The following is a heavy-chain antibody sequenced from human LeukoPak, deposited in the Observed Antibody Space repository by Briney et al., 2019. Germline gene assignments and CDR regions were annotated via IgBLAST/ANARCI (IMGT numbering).Heavy chain of an antibody. CDR2: ISDSGGST. CDR3: AKQDYSNYPPYYGMDV. V-gene: IGHV3-23*01. CDR1: GFTFSIYA. Sequence: GRSLRLSCAASGFTFSIYAMSWVRQAPGKGLEWVSGISDSGGSTYYADSVKGRFTISRDNSKNTLYLQMNSLRAEDTAVYYCAKQDYSNYPPYYGMDVWGQGTTVTVSS. J-gene: IGHJ6*02. D-gene: IGHD4-11*01.